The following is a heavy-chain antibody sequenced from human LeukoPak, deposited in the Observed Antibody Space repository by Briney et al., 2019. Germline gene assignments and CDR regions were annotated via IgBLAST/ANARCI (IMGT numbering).Heavy chain of an antibody. V-gene: IGHV4-59*08. Sequence: SETLSLTCTVSGGSISSYYWSWIRQPPGKGLEWIGYIFYSGSTNYNPSLKSRVTMSVDTSKNQFSLKLSSVTAADTAEYYCARHSGAVAPPPTWGQGTLVTVSS. CDR1: GGSISSYY. J-gene: IGHJ5*02. CDR2: IFYSGST. D-gene: IGHD3-16*01. CDR3: ARHSGAVAPPPT.